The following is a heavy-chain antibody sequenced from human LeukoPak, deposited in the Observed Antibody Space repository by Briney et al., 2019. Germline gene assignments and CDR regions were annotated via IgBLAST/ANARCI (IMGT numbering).Heavy chain of an antibody. V-gene: IGHV4-4*07. J-gene: IGHJ3*02. CDR1: GGSISSYY. CDR2: IYTSGST. CDR3: ARGVEDIAVAGTPEYDAFDI. D-gene: IGHD6-19*01. Sequence: SETLSLTCTVSGGSISSYYWSWIRQPPGKGLEWIGRIYTSGSTNYNPSLKSRVTMSVDTSKNQFSLKLSSVTAADTAVYYCARGVEDIAVAGTPEYDAFDIWGQGTMVTVSS.